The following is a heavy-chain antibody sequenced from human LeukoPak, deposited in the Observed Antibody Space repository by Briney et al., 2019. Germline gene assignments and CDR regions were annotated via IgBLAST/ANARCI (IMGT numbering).Heavy chain of an antibody. CDR3: AKDLQTTVSLHGYFDY. CDR1: GFTFSSYA. Sequence: GRSLRLSCAASGFTFSSYAMHWVRQAPGKGLEWVAVISYDGSNKYYADSVKGRFTISRDNSKNTLYLQMNSLRAEDTAVYCCAKDLQTTVSLHGYFDYWGQGTLVTVSS. D-gene: IGHD4-17*01. CDR2: ISYDGSNK. J-gene: IGHJ4*02. V-gene: IGHV3-30*04.